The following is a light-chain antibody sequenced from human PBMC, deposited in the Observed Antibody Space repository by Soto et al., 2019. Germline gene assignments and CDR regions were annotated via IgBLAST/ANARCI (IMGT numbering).Light chain of an antibody. V-gene: IGKV1-8*01. J-gene: IGKJ4*01. CDR2: ASS. CDR3: QQYYSYPLT. Sequence: AIRMTQSPSSFSASTGDRVTIPCLASQGISSYLAWYQQKRVKAPNRLIYASSTLQSGVPSRFSGSGSGTDFTLTLSCLQSEDFATYYCQQYYSYPLTFGGGIKVDI. CDR1: QGISSY.